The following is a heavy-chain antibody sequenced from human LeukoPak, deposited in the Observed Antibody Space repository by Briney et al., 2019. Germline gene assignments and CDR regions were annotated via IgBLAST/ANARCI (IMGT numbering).Heavy chain of an antibody. CDR3: AREMVRGVIGGYFDY. J-gene: IGHJ4*02. V-gene: IGHV1-8*01. D-gene: IGHD3-10*01. Sequence: ASVKVSCKASGYTFTSYDINWVRQATGQGLEWMGWMNPNSGNTGYAQKFQGRVTMTRNNSISTAYMQLSSLRSEETAVYYCAREMVRGVIGGYFDYWAQGTLVTVSS. CDR1: GYTFTSYD. CDR2: MNPNSGNT.